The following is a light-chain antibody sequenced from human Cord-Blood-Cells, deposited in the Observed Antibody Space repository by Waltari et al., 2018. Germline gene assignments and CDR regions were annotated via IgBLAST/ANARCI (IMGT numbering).Light chain of an antibody. V-gene: IGKV2-28*01. Sequence: DIVMTQSPLSLPVTPGEPASISCRSSQSLLHSNGYNYLDLYLQKPGQSPQLLIYLGSNRASGVHDRFSGSGSGTDFTLKISRVEAEDVGVYYCMQALQTPWTFGQGTKVEIK. CDR1: QSLLHSNGYNY. CDR2: LGS. CDR3: MQALQTPWT. J-gene: IGKJ1*01.